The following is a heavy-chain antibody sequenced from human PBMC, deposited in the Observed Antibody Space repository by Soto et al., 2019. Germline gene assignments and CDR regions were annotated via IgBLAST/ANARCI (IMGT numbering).Heavy chain of an antibody. D-gene: IGHD2-21*01. V-gene: IGHV3-9*01. J-gene: IGHJ2*01. CDR3: AKDKVFRPPYFYFDL. Sequence: EVQLVESGGGLVQPGRSLRLSCEASGFPFDDYAMHWVRRAPGKGLEWVSGISWNSGSLGYADSVKGRFTISRDNAKNSLYLQMNSLRAEDTAFYHCAKDKVFRPPYFYFDLWGRGTLVTVSS. CDR1: GFPFDDYA. CDR2: ISWNSGSL.